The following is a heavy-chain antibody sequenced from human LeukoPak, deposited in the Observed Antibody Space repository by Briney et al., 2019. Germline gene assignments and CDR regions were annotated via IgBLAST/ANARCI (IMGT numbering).Heavy chain of an antibody. D-gene: IGHD4-17*01. CDR3: ARGPYGDYTSYYGVDV. J-gene: IGHJ6*02. Sequence: GGSLRLSCAASGFTFSTYSMYWVRQAPGKGLEWVSYISSSTTTTFYTDSVKGRFTISRDSAKNSLYLHMNSLRVEDTAVYYCARGPYGDYTSYYGVDVWGQGTTVTVS. V-gene: IGHV3-48*01. CDR2: ISSSTTTT. CDR1: GFTFSTYS.